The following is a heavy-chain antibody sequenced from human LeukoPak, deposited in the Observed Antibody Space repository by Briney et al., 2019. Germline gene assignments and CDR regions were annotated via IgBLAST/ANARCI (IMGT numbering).Heavy chain of an antibody. D-gene: IGHD3-10*01. CDR2: INPNNDGT. Sequence: GASVKVSCKASGYTFTSYDINWVRQAPGQGLEWMGWINPNNDGTNYVQKFQGRVSMTRDTSISTAYMELYRLTSDDTAVFYCARASTSSKNQIRGRGNLDSWGQGTLVTVSS. CDR1: GYTFTSYD. V-gene: IGHV1-2*02. J-gene: IGHJ4*02. CDR3: ARASTSSKNQIRGRGNLDS.